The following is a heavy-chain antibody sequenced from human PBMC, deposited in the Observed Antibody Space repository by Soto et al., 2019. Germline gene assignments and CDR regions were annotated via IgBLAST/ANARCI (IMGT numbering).Heavy chain of an antibody. D-gene: IGHD3-10*01. CDR1: GFTFSSYW. J-gene: IGHJ6*03. V-gene: IGHV3-7*01. Sequence: GGSLRLSCAASGFTFSSYWMSWVRQAPGKGLEWVANIKQDGSEKYYVDSVKGRFTISRDNAKNSLYLQMNSLRAEDTAVYYCVRAPGSSGDYYYMDVWGKGTTVTVSS. CDR3: VRAPGSSGDYYYMDV. CDR2: IKQDGSEK.